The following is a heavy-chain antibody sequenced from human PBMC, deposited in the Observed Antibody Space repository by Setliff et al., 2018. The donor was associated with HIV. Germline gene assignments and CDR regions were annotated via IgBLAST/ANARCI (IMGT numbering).Heavy chain of an antibody. D-gene: IGHD3-22*01. CDR3: ARGPVYYASSGRDY. CDR1: GGTPTTHA. V-gene: IGHV1-8*02. J-gene: IGHJ4*02. CDR2: MNPNSGNT. Sequence: AAVNVSCKASGGTPTTHAINWVRQATGPGLEWMGWMNPNSGNTGYAQKSQGRVTMTSDTSTSTAYMELRRLTSEDKAVYYCARGPVYYASSGRDYWGQGTLVTVSS.